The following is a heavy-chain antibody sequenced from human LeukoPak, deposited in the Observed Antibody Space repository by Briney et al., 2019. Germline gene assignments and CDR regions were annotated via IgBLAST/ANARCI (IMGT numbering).Heavy chain of an antibody. Sequence: GGSLRLSCAASGFTWSSYGIHWVRQAPGKGLDWVAVISDDGTSIHYADSVKGRFTVSRDNPKNTVYLQMSSLRTEDTALYYCAKVLLSYLDNWGQGTLVTVSS. CDR1: GFTWSSYG. CDR3: AKVLLSYLDN. V-gene: IGHV3-30*18. J-gene: IGHJ4*02. CDR2: ISDDGTSI.